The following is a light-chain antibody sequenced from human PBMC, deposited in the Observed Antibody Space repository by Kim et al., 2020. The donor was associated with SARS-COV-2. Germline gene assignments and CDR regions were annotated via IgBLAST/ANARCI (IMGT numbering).Light chain of an antibody. CDR2: VAS. CDR1: QDITNY. J-gene: IGKJ2*01. Sequence: SASVGDRVTKTCQASQDITNYLNWYQQKPGKAPKLLIYVASNLETGVPSRFSGSGSGTDFTFTISSLQPEDIATYYCQQYDNLPYTFGQGTKLEI. V-gene: IGKV1-33*01. CDR3: QQYDNLPYT.